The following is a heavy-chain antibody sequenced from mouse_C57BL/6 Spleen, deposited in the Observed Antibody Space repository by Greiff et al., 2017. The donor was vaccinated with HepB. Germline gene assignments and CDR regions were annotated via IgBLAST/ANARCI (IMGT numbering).Heavy chain of an antibody. D-gene: IGHD2-5*01. CDR2: ISDGGSYT. CDR3: AREDSNYYYAMDY. V-gene: IGHV5-4*01. CDR1: GFTFSSYA. Sequence: EVKLVESGGGLVKPGGSLKLSCAASGFTFSSYAMSWVRQTPEKRLEWVATISDGGSYTYYPDNVKGRFTISRDNAKNNLYLQMSHLKSEDTAMYYCAREDSNYYYAMDYWGQGTSVTVSS. J-gene: IGHJ4*01.